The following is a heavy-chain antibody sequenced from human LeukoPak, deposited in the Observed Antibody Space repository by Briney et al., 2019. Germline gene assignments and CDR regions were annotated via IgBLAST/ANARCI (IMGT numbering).Heavy chain of an antibody. J-gene: IGHJ1*01. CDR3: AKDLAVVGLGGYFQH. CDR2: ISGDGGSA. Sequence: GGSLRLSCAASGFTLDDYAMHWVRQAPGKGLEWVSLISGDGGSAYYADSVKGRFTISRDNSKNSLYLQMNSLRTEDTALYYCAKDLAVVGLGGYFQHWGQGTLVTVSS. V-gene: IGHV3-43*02. CDR1: GFTLDDYA. D-gene: IGHD2-21*01.